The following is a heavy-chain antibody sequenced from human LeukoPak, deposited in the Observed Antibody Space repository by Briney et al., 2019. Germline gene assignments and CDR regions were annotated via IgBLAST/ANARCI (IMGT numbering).Heavy chain of an antibody. CDR3: ARSHTYGSGSYHEGNFDY. CDR2: TYYRSKWYN. CDR1: GDSVSSNSAA. Sequence: SQTLSLTCAISGDSVSSNSAAWNWIRQSPSRGLEWLGRTYYRSKWYNDNAVSVKSRITINPDTSKNQFSLQLNSVTPEDTAVYYCARSHTYGSGSYHEGNFDYWGQGTLVTVSS. V-gene: IGHV6-1*01. J-gene: IGHJ4*02. D-gene: IGHD3-10*01.